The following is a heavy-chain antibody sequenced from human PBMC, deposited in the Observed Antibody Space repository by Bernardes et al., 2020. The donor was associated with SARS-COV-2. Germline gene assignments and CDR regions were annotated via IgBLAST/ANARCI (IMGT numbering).Heavy chain of an antibody. Sequence: GGSLRLSCAASEITFSNYCMHWVRQAPGKGLKWVSRISAEATGITYADSVKGRFTISRDNAKNTLYLQMNSLTVEDTGVYYCAGTSTTCCYYWGQGTLVTVSS. CDR1: EITFSNYC. J-gene: IGHJ4*02. CDR2: ISAEATGI. CDR3: AGTSTTCCYY. V-gene: IGHV3-74*03. D-gene: IGHD2-2*01.